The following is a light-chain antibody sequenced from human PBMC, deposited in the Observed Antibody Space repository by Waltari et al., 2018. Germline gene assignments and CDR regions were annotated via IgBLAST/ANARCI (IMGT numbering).Light chain of an antibody. CDR2: RNN. CDR3: AAWDDSLSGRF. J-gene: IGLJ1*01. V-gene: IGLV1-47*01. Sequence: SVLTQPPSASGTPGPRVSMSCSGSSSNIGISSLPWYQQVPGTAPKLLIYRNNQRPSGVPDRFSGSKSGTSASLAISGLRSEDEADYYCAAWDDSLSGRFFGSGTKVTVL. CDR1: SSNIGISS.